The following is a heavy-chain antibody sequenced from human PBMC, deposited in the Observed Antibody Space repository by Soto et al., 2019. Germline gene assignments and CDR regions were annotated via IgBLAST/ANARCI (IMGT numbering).Heavy chain of an antibody. V-gene: IGHV4-59*01. D-gene: IGHD2-2*01. CDR2: IYYSGST. J-gene: IGHJ4*02. Sequence: LSLTCTVSGGYISSYYWTWIRQPPGKGLEWIGYIYYSGSTNYNPSLKSRVTMSIDTSKNQFSLKLSSVTAADTAVYYCARAFGSTMPSLFWGQGTLVTVSS. CDR1: GGYISSYY. CDR3: ARAFGSTMPSLF.